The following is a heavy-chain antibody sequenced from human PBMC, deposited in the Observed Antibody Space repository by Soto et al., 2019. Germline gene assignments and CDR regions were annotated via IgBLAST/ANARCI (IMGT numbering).Heavy chain of an antibody. D-gene: IGHD5-18*01. J-gene: IGHJ4*02. Sequence: GGSLRLSCAASGFTFSSYWMHWVRQAPGKGLVWVSRINNDGSSTSYADSVRGRFTISRDNAKNTQYLQMNSLRAEETAVYYCARGALGYNFDYWGQGALVTVSS. CDR1: GFTFSSYW. V-gene: IGHV3-74*01. CDR3: ARGALGYNFDY. CDR2: INNDGSST.